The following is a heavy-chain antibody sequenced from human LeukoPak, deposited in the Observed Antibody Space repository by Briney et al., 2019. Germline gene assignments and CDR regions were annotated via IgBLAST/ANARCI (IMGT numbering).Heavy chain of an antibody. V-gene: IGHV1-24*01. CDR2: FDPEDGET. J-gene: IGHJ4*02. CDR1: GYTLTELS. D-gene: IGHD3-16*02. CDR3: ATGSRSYVWGSYRFDY. Sequence: ASVKVSCKVSGYTLTELSMHWVRQAPGKGLEWMGGFDPEDGETIYAQKFQGRVTMTEDTSTDTAYMELSSLRSEDTAVYYCATGSRSYVWGSYRFDYRGQGTLVTVSS.